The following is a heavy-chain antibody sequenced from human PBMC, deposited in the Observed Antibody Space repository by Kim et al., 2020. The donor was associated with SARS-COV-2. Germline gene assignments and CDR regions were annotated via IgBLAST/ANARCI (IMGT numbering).Heavy chain of an antibody. Sequence: SQTLSLTCAISGDSVSSNSAAWHWIRQSPSRGLEWLGRTYYRSKWYNDYAVSVKSRITINPDTSKNQFSLQLNSVTPEDTAVYYCARDQFVVVTAIRGYYFDYWGQGTLVTVSS. CDR3: ARDQFVVVTAIRGYYFDY. D-gene: IGHD2-21*02. CDR2: TYYRSKWYN. J-gene: IGHJ4*02. CDR1: GDSVSSNSAA. V-gene: IGHV6-1*01.